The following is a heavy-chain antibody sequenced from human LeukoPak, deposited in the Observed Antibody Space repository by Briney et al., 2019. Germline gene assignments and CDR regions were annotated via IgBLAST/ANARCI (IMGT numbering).Heavy chain of an antibody. V-gene: IGHV3-23*01. D-gene: IGHD6-19*01. CDR2: VSGSGGST. CDR3: AKERNSYSSGSFDY. Sequence: PGGSLRLSCTASGFTFDTYAMSWLRQAPGKGLEWVSAVSGSGGSTYSADSVKGRFTISRDNSKNTLFLQMNSLRAEDTAVYYCAKERNSYSSGSFDYWGQGTLVTVSS. CDR1: GFTFDTYA. J-gene: IGHJ4*02.